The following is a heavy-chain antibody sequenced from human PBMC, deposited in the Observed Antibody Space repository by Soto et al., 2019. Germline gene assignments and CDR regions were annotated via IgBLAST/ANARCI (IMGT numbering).Heavy chain of an antibody. J-gene: IGHJ5*02. CDR3: TRYYDSSGLKWFDP. Sequence: PGGSLRLSCAASGFTFSGSAMHWVRQASGKGLEWVGRIRSKANSYATAYAASVKGRFTISRDDSKNTAYLQMNSLKTEDTAVYYCTRYYDSSGLKWFDPWGQGTLVTVSS. CDR2: IRSKANSYAT. D-gene: IGHD3-22*01. V-gene: IGHV3-73*01. CDR1: GFTFSGSA.